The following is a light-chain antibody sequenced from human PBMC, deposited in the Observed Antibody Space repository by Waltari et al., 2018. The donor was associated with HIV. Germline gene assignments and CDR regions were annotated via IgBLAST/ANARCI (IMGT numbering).Light chain of an antibody. CDR1: SSNIGSNT. CDR3: ATWDDSLNAWV. CDR2: SYG. Sequence: QSVLNQSPSASGTPGQRVIISCSGSSSNIGSNTVTWYQQFPGTAPKLLIYSYGQRPSVGPERFSGSKSATSASLAISGLRSEDEADDYCATWDDSLNAWVFGGGTKLTVL. J-gene: IGLJ3*02. V-gene: IGLV1-44*01.